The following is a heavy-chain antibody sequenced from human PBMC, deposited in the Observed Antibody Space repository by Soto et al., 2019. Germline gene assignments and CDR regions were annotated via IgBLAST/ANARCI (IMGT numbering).Heavy chain of an antibody. CDR1: GFTFTTYW. CDR2: IKQDGSEK. Sequence: EVQLVEFGGGLVQPGGSLRLSCAASGFTFTTYWMSWVRQAPGKGLEWVANIKQDGSEKWYVDSVKGRFTISRDNAKKSLFLQMNSLRVEDTAVYYCARGDYHDNSGPFSDAFDVWGQGTMVTVSS. J-gene: IGHJ3*01. CDR3: ARGDYHDNSGPFSDAFDV. V-gene: IGHV3-7*04. D-gene: IGHD3-22*01.